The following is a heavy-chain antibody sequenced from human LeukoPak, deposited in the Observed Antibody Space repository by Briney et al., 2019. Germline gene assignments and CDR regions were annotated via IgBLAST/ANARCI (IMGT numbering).Heavy chain of an antibody. Sequence: PSETLSLTCDVSGYSISSGYYWGWIRQPPGKGLEWIGSIYHSGSTYYNPSLKSRVTISVDTSKNQFSLKSSSVTAADTAVYYCARTTKVVGDYDYWGQGTLVTVSS. V-gene: IGHV4-38-2*01. CDR3: ARTTKVVGDYDY. CDR2: IYHSGST. D-gene: IGHD2-15*01. CDR1: GYSISSGYY. J-gene: IGHJ4*02.